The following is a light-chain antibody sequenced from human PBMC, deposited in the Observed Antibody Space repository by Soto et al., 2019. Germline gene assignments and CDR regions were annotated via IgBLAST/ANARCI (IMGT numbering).Light chain of an antibody. V-gene: IGLV1-40*01. J-gene: IGLJ1*01. CDR2: ANT. CDR3: QSSDNSLSAYV. CDR1: SSNIGASKD. Sequence: QSVLTQPPSVSGAPGQRVTISCTGSSSNIGASKDVHWYQHLPGTVPKLLIYANTNRPSGVPDRFSGSKSGTSASLAITGLQAEDEADYDCQSSDNSLSAYVFGTGTKLTVL.